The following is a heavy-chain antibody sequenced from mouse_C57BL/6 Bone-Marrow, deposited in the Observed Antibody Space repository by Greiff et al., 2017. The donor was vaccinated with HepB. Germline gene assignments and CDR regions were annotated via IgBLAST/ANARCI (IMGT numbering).Heavy chain of an antibody. V-gene: IGHV1-61*01. D-gene: IGHD1-1*01. J-gene: IGHJ3*01. Sequence: QVQLQQPGAELVRPGSSVKLSCKASGYTFTSYWMDWVKQRPGQGLEWIGNIYPSDSETHYNQKFKDKATLTVDKSSSTAYMQLSSLTSEDSAVYYCARYYYGSSYRAWFAYWGQGTLVTFSA. CDR1: GYTFTSYW. CDR2: IYPSDSET. CDR3: ARYYYGSSYRAWFAY.